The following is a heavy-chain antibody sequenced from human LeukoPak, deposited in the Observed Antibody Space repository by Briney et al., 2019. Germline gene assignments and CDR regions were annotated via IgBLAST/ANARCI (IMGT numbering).Heavy chain of an antibody. Sequence: GSLKPSWAAAGFNLSSHCMHLVRQAPGQGPGWVAFIRYDGSNKYYADSVKGRFTISRDNSKNTLYLQMNSLRAEDTAVYYCANPYYDILTGYYSPYYFDYWGQGTLVTVSS. CDR2: IRYDGSNK. D-gene: IGHD3-9*01. J-gene: IGHJ4*02. CDR1: GFNLSSHC. CDR3: ANPYYDILTGYYSPYYFDY. V-gene: IGHV3-30*02.